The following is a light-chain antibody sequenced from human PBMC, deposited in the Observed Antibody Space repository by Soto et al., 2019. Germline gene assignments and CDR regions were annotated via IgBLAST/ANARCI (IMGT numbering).Light chain of an antibody. Sequence: QAVLTQPPSVSAAPGQKVTISCSGSSSNIGNNYVSWYQQLPGTAPKLLIYDSNKRPSGIPDRFSGSKSGTSATLGITGLQTGDEADYYCGTWDSSLSAEVFGGGTNLTVL. V-gene: IGLV1-51*01. J-gene: IGLJ2*01. CDR3: GTWDSSLSAEV. CDR2: DSN. CDR1: SSNIGNNY.